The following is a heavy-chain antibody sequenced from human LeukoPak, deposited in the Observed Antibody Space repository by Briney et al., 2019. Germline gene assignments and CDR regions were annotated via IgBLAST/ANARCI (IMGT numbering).Heavy chain of an antibody. CDR3: AKAQQYSSSWYYFDY. CDR1: GFTFSSYE. Sequence: GGSLRLSCAASGFTFSSYEMNWVRQAPGKGLEWVSYISSSGSTIYYADSVKGRFTISRDNSKNTLYLQMNSLRAEDTAVYYCAKAQQYSSSWYYFDYWGQGTLVTVSS. J-gene: IGHJ4*02. D-gene: IGHD6-13*01. CDR2: ISSSGSTI. V-gene: IGHV3-48*03.